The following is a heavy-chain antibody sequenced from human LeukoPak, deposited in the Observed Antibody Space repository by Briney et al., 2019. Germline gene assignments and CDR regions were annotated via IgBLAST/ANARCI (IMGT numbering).Heavy chain of an antibody. V-gene: IGHV4-39*07. J-gene: IGHJ4*02. CDR1: GGSISSSDYY. D-gene: IGHD2-21*01. CDR2: INHSGST. Sequence: PSETLSLTCTVSGGSISSSDYYWAWIRQPPGKGLEWIGEINHSGSTNYNPSLKSRVTISVDTSKNQFSLKLSSVTAADTAVYYCARGRGPYYYWGQGTLVTVSS. CDR3: ARGRGPYYY.